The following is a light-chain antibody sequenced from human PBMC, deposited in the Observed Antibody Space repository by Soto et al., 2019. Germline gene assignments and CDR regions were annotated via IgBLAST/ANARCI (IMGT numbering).Light chain of an antibody. CDR3: QLYGGSHMFS. CDR1: QSISSSY. Sequence: EIVLTQSPGTLSLSPGESATLSCRTSQSISSSYLAWYQQKPGQSPRLLIYAASSRATGIPDRFSGSGSGTDFTLTISRLEPEDFAVYYCQLYGGSHMFSFGQGTKLEIK. CDR2: AAS. V-gene: IGKV3-20*01. J-gene: IGKJ2*01.